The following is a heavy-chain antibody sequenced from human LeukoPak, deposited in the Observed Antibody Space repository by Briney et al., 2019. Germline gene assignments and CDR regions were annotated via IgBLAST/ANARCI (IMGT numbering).Heavy chain of an antibody. CDR3: ARDGRGLGFYYYYMDV. Sequence: SETLSLTCIVSGGSISGNNYYWGWIRQPSGKGLEFIGSIYYSGNTYYNPSLKSRVTISVDTSKNQFSLKLSSVTAADTAVYYCARDGRGLGFYYYYMDVWGKGTTVTVSS. CDR2: IYYSGNT. V-gene: IGHV4-39*07. J-gene: IGHJ6*03. CDR1: GGSISGNNYY.